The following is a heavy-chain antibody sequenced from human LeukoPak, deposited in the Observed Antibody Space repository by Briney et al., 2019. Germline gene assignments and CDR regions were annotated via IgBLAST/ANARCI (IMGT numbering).Heavy chain of an antibody. J-gene: IGHJ4*02. V-gene: IGHV3-48*02. CDR2: ISSSDNTI. CDR1: GFAFSDYS. CDR3: ARVHRGYSYGRLDY. Sequence: GGSLRLSCAASGFAFSDYSMNWVRQAPGKGLEWVSYISSSDNTIHYADTVKGRFTISRDNAKNSLYLEMNSLRDEDTAVYYCARVHRGYSYGRLDYWGQGTLVTVSS. D-gene: IGHD5-18*01.